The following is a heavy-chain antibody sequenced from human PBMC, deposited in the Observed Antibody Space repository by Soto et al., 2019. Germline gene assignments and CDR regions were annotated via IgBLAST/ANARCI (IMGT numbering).Heavy chain of an antibody. D-gene: IGHD2-21*01. J-gene: IGHJ4*02. CDR1: GFTVSNNY. CDR2: IYSGGTT. CDR3: AGRYSVFLDY. V-gene: IGHV3-66*01. Sequence: EVQLVESGGGLVQRGGSLRLSCAASGFTVSNNYMTWVRQAPGKGLEWVSVIYSGGTTYYADSVKGRFTISRDYSKNTLYLQMNSLRAEDTAVYYCAGRYSVFLDYWGQGTLVTVSS.